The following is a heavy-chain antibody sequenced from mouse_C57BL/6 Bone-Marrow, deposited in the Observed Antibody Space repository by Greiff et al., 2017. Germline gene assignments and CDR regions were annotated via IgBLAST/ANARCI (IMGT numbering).Heavy chain of an antibody. J-gene: IGHJ3*01. CDR2: INPYNGGT. CDR3: ARTGAVVAPGRFAY. CDR1: GYTFTDYY. V-gene: IGHV1-19*01. D-gene: IGHD1-1*01. Sequence: SGPVLVKPGASVKMSCKASGYTFTDYYMNWVKQSHGKSLEWIGVINPYNGGTSYNQKFKGKATLTVDKSSSTAYMELNSLTSEDSAVYYCARTGAVVAPGRFAYWGQGTLVTVSA.